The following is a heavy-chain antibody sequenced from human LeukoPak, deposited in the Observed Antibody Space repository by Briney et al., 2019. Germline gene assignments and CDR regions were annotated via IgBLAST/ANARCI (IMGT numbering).Heavy chain of an antibody. J-gene: IGHJ4*02. V-gene: IGHV4-30-2*01. CDR3: ARVTYYYDSSGYVYYFDY. D-gene: IGHD3-22*01. CDR2: IYHSGST. Sequence: PSETLSLTCTVSGGSISSGGYYWSWIRQPPGKGLEWIGYIYHSGSTYYNPSLKSRVTMSVDTSKNQFSLKLSSVTAADTAVYYCARVTYYYDSSGYVYYFDYWGQGTLVTVSS. CDR1: GGSISSGGYY.